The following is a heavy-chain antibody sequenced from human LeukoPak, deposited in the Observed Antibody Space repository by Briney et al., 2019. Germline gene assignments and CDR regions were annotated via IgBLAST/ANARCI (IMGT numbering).Heavy chain of an antibody. D-gene: IGHD3-16*02. J-gene: IGHJ4*02. CDR1: GGSISSGDYY. CDR3: ARGVVWGSYRHFDY. Sequence: SETLSLTCTVSGGSISSGDYYWSWIRQPPGKGLEWIGYIYYSGSTNYNPSLKSRVTISVDTSKNQFSLKLSSVTAADTAVYYCARGVVWGSYRHFDYWGQGTLVTVSS. V-gene: IGHV4-61*08. CDR2: IYYSGST.